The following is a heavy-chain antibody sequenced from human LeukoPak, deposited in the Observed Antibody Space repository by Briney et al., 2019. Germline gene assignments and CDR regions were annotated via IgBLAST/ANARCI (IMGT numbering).Heavy chain of an antibody. V-gene: IGHV1-69*06. CDR1: GGTFTSYA. D-gene: IGHD3-10*01. J-gene: IGHJ5*02. CDR2: IIPIFGTA. CDR3: AGGLVRGVITWFDH. Sequence: SVKVSCKASGGTFTSYAISWVRQAPGQGLEWMGRIIPIFGTANYAQKFQGRVTITADKSTSTAYMELSSLRSEDAAVYYCAGGLVRGVITWFDHWGQGTLVTVSS.